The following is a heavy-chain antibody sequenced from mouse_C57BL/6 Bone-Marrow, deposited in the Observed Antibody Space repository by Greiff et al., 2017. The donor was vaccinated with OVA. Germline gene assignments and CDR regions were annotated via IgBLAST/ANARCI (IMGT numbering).Heavy chain of an antibody. CDR2: INYDGSST. Sequence: EVMLVESEGGLVQPGSSMKLSCTASGFTFSDYYMAWVRQVPEKGLEWVANINYDGSSTYYLDSLKSRFIISRDNAKNILYLQMSSLKSEDTATYYCARDNPLGYYGKDWYFDVWGTGTTVTVSS. V-gene: IGHV5-16*01. D-gene: IGHD1-1*01. CDR1: GFTFSDYY. CDR3: ARDNPLGYYGKDWYFDV. J-gene: IGHJ1*03.